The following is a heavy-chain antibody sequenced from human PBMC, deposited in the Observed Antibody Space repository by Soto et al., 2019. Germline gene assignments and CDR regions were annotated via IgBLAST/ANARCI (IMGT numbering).Heavy chain of an antibody. CDR2: INHSGST. CDR3: AYGSGSYYNANWFDP. J-gene: IGHJ5*02. V-gene: IGHV4-34*01. CDR1: GGSFSGYY. D-gene: IGHD3-10*01. Sequence: PSETLSLTCAVYGGSFSGYYWSWIRQPPGKGLEWIGEINHSGSTNYNPSLKSRDNISVDTSKNQFSLKLSSVTAADTAVYYCAYGSGSYYNANWFDPWGQGTLVTVSS.